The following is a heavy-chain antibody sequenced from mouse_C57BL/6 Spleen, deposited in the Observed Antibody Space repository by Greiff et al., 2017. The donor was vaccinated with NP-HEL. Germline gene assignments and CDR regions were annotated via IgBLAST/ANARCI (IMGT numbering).Heavy chain of an antibody. V-gene: IGHV1-80*01. CDR3: ASPLDSSGRQYYFDY. CDR2: IYPGDGDT. J-gene: IGHJ2*01. Sequence: VQLQQSGAELVKPGASVKISCKASGYAFSSYWMNWVKQRPGKGLEWIGQIYPGDGDTNYNGKFKGKATLTADKSSSTAYMQLSSLTSEDSAVYFCASPLDSSGRQYYFDYWGQGTTLTVSS. D-gene: IGHD3-2*02. CDR1: GYAFSSYW.